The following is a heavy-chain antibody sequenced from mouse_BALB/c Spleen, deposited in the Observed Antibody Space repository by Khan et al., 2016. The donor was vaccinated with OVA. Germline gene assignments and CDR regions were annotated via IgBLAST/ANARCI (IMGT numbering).Heavy chain of an antibody. D-gene: IGHD2-14*01. CDR2: VNPNTDNT. V-gene: IGHV1-26*01. J-gene: IGHJ3*01. Sequence: IQLVQSGPDLVKPGASVKISCKASGYSFTLYYMSWVKQSHGKSLEWIGRVNPNTDNTNYNQEFKGKAILTVDKSSNTAYMELRSLTSEDSAVYFCARGYDFVASWGQGTLVTVSA. CDR1: GYSFTLYY. CDR3: ARGYDFVAS.